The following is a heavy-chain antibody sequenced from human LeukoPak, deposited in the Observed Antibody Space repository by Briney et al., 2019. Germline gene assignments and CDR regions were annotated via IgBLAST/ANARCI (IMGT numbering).Heavy chain of an antibody. CDR2: ISTSGGTI. J-gene: IGHJ5*02. D-gene: IGHD4-23*01. V-gene: IGHV3-48*03. CDR1: GFLFSSYE. Sequence: GGSLRLSCAASGFLFSSYEMNWVRQAPGKGLEWVSYISTSGGTIYYADSVKGRFTISRDNAKNSLYLQMNSLRAEDTAVYYCAKAMTSVVTPGASWGQGTLVTVSS. CDR3: AKAMTSVVTPGAS.